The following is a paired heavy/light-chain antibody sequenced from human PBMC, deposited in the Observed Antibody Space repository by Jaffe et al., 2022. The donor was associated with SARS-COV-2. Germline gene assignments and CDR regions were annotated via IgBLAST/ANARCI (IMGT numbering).Heavy chain of an antibody. Sequence: QVQLVESGGGVVQPGRSLRLSCAASGFTFSSYAMHWVRQAPGKGLEWVAVISYDGSNKYYADSVKGRFIISRDTSKNTLYLQMNSLRVEDTAVYYCAGDYGDPQGYFDYWGQGALVTVSS. CDR2: ISYDGSNK. V-gene: IGHV3-30-3*01. D-gene: IGHD4-17*01. CDR3: AGDYGDPQGYFDY. J-gene: IGHJ4*02. CDR1: GFTFSSYA.
Light chain of an antibody. CDR2: DAI. CDR3: CSYTDNYTLL. V-gene: IGLV2-11*01. Sequence: QSALTQPRSVSGSPGQSVTISCTGTSSDVGGYNYVSWYQHHPGKAPKLMIYDAIKRPSGVPDRFSGSKSGNTASLTISGLQAEDEADYYCCSYTDNYTLLFGGGTRLTVL. J-gene: IGLJ2*01. CDR1: SSDVGGYNY.